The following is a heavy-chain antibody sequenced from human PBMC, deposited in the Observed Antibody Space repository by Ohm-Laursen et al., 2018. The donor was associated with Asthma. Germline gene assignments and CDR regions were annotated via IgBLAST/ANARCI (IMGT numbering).Heavy chain of an antibody. CDR3: ARFGIAVAGWCMDV. CDR2: INTNTGNP. CDR1: GYTFTSYA. D-gene: IGHD6-19*01. V-gene: IGHV7-4-1*02. J-gene: IGHJ6*02. Sequence: AASVKVSCKASGYTFTSYAMNWVRQAPGQGLEWMGWINTNTGNPTYAQGFTGRFVFSLDTSVSTAYLQISSLKAEDTAVYYCARFGIAVAGWCMDVWGQGTTVTVSS.